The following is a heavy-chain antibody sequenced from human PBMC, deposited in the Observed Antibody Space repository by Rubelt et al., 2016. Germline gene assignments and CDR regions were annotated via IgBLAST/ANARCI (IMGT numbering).Heavy chain of an antibody. Sequence: QVQLVRSGAEVKKPGASVKVYCTVSGYTLTELSMHLVRQAPGTGLGWMGGFDPEDGETIYAQKFQGRVAMTEDTSTDTAYMGLSSLRSEDTAVYYCATDISSGWYYFDYWGQGTLVTVSS. D-gene: IGHD6-19*01. CDR1: GYTLTELS. J-gene: IGHJ4*02. CDR2: FDPEDGET. CDR3: ATDISSGWYYFDY. V-gene: IGHV1-24*01.